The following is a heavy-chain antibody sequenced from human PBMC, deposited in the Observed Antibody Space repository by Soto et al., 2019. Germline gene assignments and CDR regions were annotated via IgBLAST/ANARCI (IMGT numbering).Heavy chain of an antibody. J-gene: IGHJ6*02. D-gene: IGHD3-22*01. V-gene: IGHV4-30-4*01. CDR1: GGSISSGDYY. CDR2: IYYSGST. CDR3: ARETYYYDSSGYWVLYYYGMDV. Sequence: PSETLSLTCTVSGGSISSGDYYWSWIRQPPGKGLEWIGYIYYSGSTYYNPSLKSRVTISVDTSKNQFSLKLSSVTAADTAVYYCARETYYYDSSGYWVLYYYGMDVWGQGTTVTVSS.